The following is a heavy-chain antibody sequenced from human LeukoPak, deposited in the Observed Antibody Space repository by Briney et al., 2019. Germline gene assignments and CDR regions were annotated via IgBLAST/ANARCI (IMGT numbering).Heavy chain of an antibody. Sequence: GESLKISCKGSGYSFTSYWIGWVRQLPGKGPEWMGIIYPGDSDTRYSPSFQGQVTISADKSISTAYLQWSSLKASDTAMYYCARPSCSSTSCYSNAFDIWGQGTMVTVSS. V-gene: IGHV5-51*01. J-gene: IGHJ3*02. CDR1: GYSFTSYW. CDR2: IYPGDSDT. CDR3: ARPSCSSTSCYSNAFDI. D-gene: IGHD2-2*01.